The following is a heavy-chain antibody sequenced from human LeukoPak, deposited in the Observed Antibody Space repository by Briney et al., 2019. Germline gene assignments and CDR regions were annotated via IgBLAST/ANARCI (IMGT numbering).Heavy chain of an antibody. Sequence: ASVKVSCKASGYTFTSYGISWVRQAPGQGLEWMGWISAYNGNTNYAQKLQGRVTMTTDTSTSTAYMELRSLRSDDTAVYYCARGPEAVPGYSSSSYYYYMDVWGKGTTVTVSS. J-gene: IGHJ6*03. D-gene: IGHD6-13*01. CDR2: ISAYNGNT. V-gene: IGHV1-18*01. CDR1: GYTFTSYG. CDR3: ARGPEAVPGYSSSSYYYYMDV.